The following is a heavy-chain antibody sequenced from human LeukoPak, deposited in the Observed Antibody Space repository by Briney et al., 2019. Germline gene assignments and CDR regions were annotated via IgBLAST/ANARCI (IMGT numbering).Heavy chain of an antibody. CDR3: ARENYYDSIQTYDY. J-gene: IGHJ4*02. Sequence: VASVKVSCKASGYTFTGYYMHWVRRAPGQGLEWMGWINPNSGGTNYAQKFQGRVTMTRDTSISTAYMELSRLRSDDTAVYYCARENYYDSIQTYDYWGQGTLVTVSS. D-gene: IGHD3-22*01. V-gene: IGHV1-2*02. CDR2: INPNSGGT. CDR1: GYTFTGYY.